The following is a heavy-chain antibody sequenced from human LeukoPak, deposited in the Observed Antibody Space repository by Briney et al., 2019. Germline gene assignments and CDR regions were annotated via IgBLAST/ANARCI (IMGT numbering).Heavy chain of an antibody. V-gene: IGHV3-48*01. Sequence: GGSLRLSCAASGFTFSSYSMNWVRQAPGKGLEWVSYISSSSSTIYYADSVKGRFTISRDNAKNSLYLQMNSLRAEDTAVYYCARGRNVVVPAAMLYYYYYMDVWGKGTTVTVSS. CDR1: GFTFSSYS. D-gene: IGHD2-2*01. CDR2: ISSSSSTI. J-gene: IGHJ6*03. CDR3: ARGRNVVVPAAMLYYYYYMDV.